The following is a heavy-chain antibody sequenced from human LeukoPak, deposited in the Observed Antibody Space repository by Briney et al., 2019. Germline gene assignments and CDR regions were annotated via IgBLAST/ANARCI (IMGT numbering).Heavy chain of an antibody. J-gene: IGHJ4*02. Sequence: PGGCLRLSCAASGFTFSSYSMNWVRQAPGKGLEWVSSISSSSSYIYYADSVKGRFTISRDNAKNSLYLQMNSLRAEDTAVYYCASPPTMIVGHWGQGTLVTVSS. V-gene: IGHV3-21*01. CDR2: ISSSSSYI. D-gene: IGHD3-22*01. CDR3: ASPPTMIVGH. CDR1: GFTFSSYS.